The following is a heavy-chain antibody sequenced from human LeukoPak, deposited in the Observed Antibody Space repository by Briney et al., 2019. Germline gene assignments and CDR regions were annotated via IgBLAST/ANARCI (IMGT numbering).Heavy chain of an antibody. J-gene: IGHJ4*02. D-gene: IGHD4-17*01. CDR2: IYYSGST. Sequence: SGTLSLTCTVSGGSISRSSYYWGWIRQPPGKGLEWIGSIYYSGSTYYNPSLKSRVTISVDTSKNPFSLKLSSVTAADTAVYYCARHPWYGHPFDYWGQGTLVTVSS. V-gene: IGHV4-39*01. CDR3: ARHPWYGHPFDY. CDR1: GGSISRSSYY.